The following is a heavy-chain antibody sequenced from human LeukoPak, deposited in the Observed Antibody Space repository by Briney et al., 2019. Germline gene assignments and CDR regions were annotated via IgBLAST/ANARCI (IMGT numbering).Heavy chain of an antibody. CDR2: ISSSSSYI. J-gene: IGHJ4*02. CDR3: ARDRAARGFDY. D-gene: IGHD6-6*01. Sequence: PGGSLRLSCAASGFTFSSYSMNWARQAPGKGLEWVSSISSSSSYIYYADSVKGRFTISRDNAKNSLYLQMNSLRAEDTAVYYCARDRAARGFDYWGQGTLVTVSS. V-gene: IGHV3-21*01. CDR1: GFTFSSYS.